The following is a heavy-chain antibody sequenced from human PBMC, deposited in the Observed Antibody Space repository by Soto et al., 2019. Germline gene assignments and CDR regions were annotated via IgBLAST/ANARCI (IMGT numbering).Heavy chain of an antibody. D-gene: IGHD6-19*01. CDR3: VRWTGWSAADY. J-gene: IGHJ4*02. CDR1: GFIFSSYW. Sequence: GGSLRLSCASSGFIFSSYWMHWVRQAPGKGLVWVARINSVGSITDYADAVKGRFTISRDNAKNTLDLQMNSLTAGDTAVYYCVRWTGWSAADYWGRGTLVTVSS. CDR2: INSVGSIT. V-gene: IGHV3-74*01.